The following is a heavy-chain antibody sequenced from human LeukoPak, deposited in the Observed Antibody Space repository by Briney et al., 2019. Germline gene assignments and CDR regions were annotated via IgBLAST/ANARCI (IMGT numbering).Heavy chain of an antibody. CDR1: GGSISSSSYS. Sequence: PSETLSLTCTVSGGSISSSSYSWGWIRQPPGKGLEWIGSIYYSGTTYYNPSLKSRVTISVDTSKIQFSLKLSSVAGTATAVYFCARLRFDFWSGYTHPYFDYWGQGTLVTVSS. D-gene: IGHD3-3*01. CDR3: ARLRFDFWSGYTHPYFDY. J-gene: IGHJ4*02. V-gene: IGHV4-39*01. CDR2: IYYSGTT.